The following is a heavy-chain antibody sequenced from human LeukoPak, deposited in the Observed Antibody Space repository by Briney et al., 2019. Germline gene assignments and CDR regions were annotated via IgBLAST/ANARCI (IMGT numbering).Heavy chain of an antibody. V-gene: IGHV3-30*02. CDR3: AKLRQTGYYFDY. CDR2: IRYDGGNR. CDR1: GFIFSSYG. D-gene: IGHD1-1*01. J-gene: IGHJ4*02. Sequence: GGSLRLSCAASGFIFSSYGMHWVRQALGKGLEWVAFIRYDGGNRYYADSVKGRFTISRDNSKNTLYLQMNSLRVEDTAVYFCAKLRQTGYYFDYWGQGTLVTVSS.